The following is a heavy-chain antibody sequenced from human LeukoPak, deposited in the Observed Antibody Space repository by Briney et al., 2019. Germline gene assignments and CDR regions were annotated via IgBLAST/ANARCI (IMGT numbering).Heavy chain of an antibody. CDR2: IYYSGST. V-gene: IGHV4-39*07. D-gene: IGHD6-19*01. CDR1: GDSISSSSSY. CDR3: AKGAGPPWFDP. J-gene: IGHJ5*02. Sequence: SETLSLTCTVSGDSISSSSSYWGWIRQPPGEGLEWIGSIYYSGSTDYNPSLTSRVTISVDTSKNQLSMKLSSVTAADTAVYYCAKGAGPPWFDPWGQGTLVTVSS.